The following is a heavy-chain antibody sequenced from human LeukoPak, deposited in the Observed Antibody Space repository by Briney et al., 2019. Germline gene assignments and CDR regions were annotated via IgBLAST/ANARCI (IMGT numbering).Heavy chain of an antibody. CDR2: INPNSGGT. V-gene: IGHV1-2*02. J-gene: IGHJ6*03. D-gene: IGHD3-22*01. CDR3: ARAPPSGGDSSGYWGYYYYMDV. CDR1: GYTFTGYY. Sequence: ASVKVSCKASGYTFTGYYMHWVRQAPGQGLEWMGWINPNSGGTNYAQKAQCRVTMPRDTSISTAYMERSRLRSDGTAVYYCARAPPSGGDSSGYWGYYYYMDVWGKGNTVTISS.